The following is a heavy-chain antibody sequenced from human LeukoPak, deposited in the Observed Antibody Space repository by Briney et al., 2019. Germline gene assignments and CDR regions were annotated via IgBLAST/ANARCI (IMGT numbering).Heavy chain of an antibody. Sequence: PSQTLSLTCTVSGGSISSGDYYWSWIRQPPGKGLEWIGYIYYSGSTYYNPSLKSRVTISVDTSKNQFSLKLSSVTAADTAVYYCARHGGYSSGWLGYYFDYWGQGTLVTVSS. J-gene: IGHJ4*02. CDR3: ARHGGYSSGWLGYYFDY. CDR2: IYYSGST. CDR1: GGSISSGDYY. V-gene: IGHV4-30-4*08. D-gene: IGHD6-19*01.